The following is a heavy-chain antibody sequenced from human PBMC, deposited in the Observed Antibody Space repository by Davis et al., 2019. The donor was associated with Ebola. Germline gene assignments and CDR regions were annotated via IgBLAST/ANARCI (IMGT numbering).Heavy chain of an antibody. CDR1: GYTFTSYG. Sequence: ASVKVSCKASGYTFTSYGISWVRQAPGQGLEWMGWISAYNGNTNYAQKLQGRVTMTTDTSTSTAYMELRSLRSEDTAVYYCAREWSQGVGTYFFYWGQGTLVAVSS. CDR3: AREWSQGVGTYFFY. CDR2: ISAYNGNT. J-gene: IGHJ4*02. D-gene: IGHD1-26*01. V-gene: IGHV1-18*01.